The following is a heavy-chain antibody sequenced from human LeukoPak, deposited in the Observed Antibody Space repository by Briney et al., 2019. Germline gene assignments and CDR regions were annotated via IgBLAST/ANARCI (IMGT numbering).Heavy chain of an antibody. CDR1: AFTVSSNY. Sequence: GGSLRRSGAAAAFTVSSNYRSWVRHAPGNGLEWGSVIYSGGSTYYADYVKGRFTISRHNSKNTLYLHMNSVTAEDTAVYYCARGTDPLHFDYWGQGTLVTVSS. D-gene: IGHD1-26*01. CDR2: IYSGGST. V-gene: IGHV3-53*04. CDR3: ARGTDPLHFDY. J-gene: IGHJ4*02.